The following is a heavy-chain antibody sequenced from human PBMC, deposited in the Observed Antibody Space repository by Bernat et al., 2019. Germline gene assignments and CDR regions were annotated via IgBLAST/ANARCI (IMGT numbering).Heavy chain of an antibody. V-gene: IGHV3-21*01. CDR2: ISSSSSYI. Sequence: EVQLVESGGGLVKPGGSLRLSCAASGFTFSSYSMNWVRQAPGKGLEWVSSISSSSSYIYYADSVKGRFTISGDNAKNSLYLQMNSLRAEDTAVYYCARAGHPGYSSGWADYWGQGTLVTVSS. CDR3: ARAGHPGYSSGWADY. D-gene: IGHD6-19*01. J-gene: IGHJ4*02. CDR1: GFTFSSYS.